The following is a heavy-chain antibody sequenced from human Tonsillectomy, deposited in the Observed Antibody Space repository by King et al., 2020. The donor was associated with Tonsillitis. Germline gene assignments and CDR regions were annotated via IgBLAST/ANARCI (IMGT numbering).Heavy chain of an antibody. CDR1: GFTFSSYG. V-gene: IGHV3-30*18. Sequence: VQLVESGGGVVQPGRSLRLSCAASGFTFSSYGMHWVRQAPGKGLEWVAVISYDGSNKYYADSVKGRFTISRDNSKNTLYLQINSLRAEDTAVYYCAKKRSLKYSSSWYETYYYYGMDVWGQGTTVTVSS. D-gene: IGHD6-13*01. CDR2: ISYDGSNK. CDR3: AKKRSLKYSSSWYETYYYYGMDV. J-gene: IGHJ6*02.